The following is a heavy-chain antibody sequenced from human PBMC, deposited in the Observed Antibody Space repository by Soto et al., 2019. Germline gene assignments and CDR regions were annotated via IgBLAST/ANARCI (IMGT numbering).Heavy chain of an antibody. D-gene: IGHD5-12*01. CDR1: GFTFSSYS. Sequence: PGGSLRLSCAASGFTFSSYSMNWVRQAPGKGLEWVSYISSSSSTIYYADSVKGRFTISRDNAKNSLYLQMDSLRAEDTAVCYCARKSGGYDFNYFDYWGQGTLVTVSS. CDR3: ARKSGGYDFNYFDY. V-gene: IGHV3-48*01. J-gene: IGHJ4*02. CDR2: ISSSSSTI.